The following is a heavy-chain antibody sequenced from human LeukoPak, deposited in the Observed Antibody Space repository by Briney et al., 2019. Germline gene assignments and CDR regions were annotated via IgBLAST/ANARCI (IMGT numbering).Heavy chain of an antibody. CDR2: ISGSTTYI. J-gene: IGHJ4*02. D-gene: IGHD2-15*01. Sequence: PGGSLRLSCEASGFTFSSFFMNWVRQAPGKGLEWVSSISGSTTYIYYADSMKGRFTISRDNAKNSLYLQMNSLRAEDTAVYYCARDGGCTGGSCYRRFDYWGQGTLVTVSS. V-gene: IGHV3-21*01. CDR1: GFTFSSFF. CDR3: ARDGGCTGGSCYRRFDY.